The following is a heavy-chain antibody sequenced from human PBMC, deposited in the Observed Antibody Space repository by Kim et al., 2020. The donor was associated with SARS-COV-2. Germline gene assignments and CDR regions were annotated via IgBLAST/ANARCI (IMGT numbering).Heavy chain of an antibody. D-gene: IGHD3-10*01. Sequence: GGSLRLSCAASGFTFSSYAMSWVRQAPGKGLEWVSAISGSGGSTYYADSVKGRFTISRDNSKNTLYLQMNSLRAEDTAVYYCAKDSIWSYGSGREKGGGFDYWGQGTLVTVSS. CDR3: AKDSIWSYGSGREKGGGFDY. J-gene: IGHJ4*02. CDR1: GFTFSSYA. V-gene: IGHV3-23*01. CDR2: ISGSGGST.